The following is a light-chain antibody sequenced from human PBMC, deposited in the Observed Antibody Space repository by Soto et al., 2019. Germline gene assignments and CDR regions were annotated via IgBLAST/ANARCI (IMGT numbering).Light chain of an antibody. CDR1: QSIGNS. CDR2: DAS. J-gene: IGKJ1*01. Sequence: EIVLTQSPATVSLSPGDRATLSCRASQSIGNSLAWYQQKAGQAPRLLIYDASSRASGIPARFSGSGSGTDFTLTISSLEPEDFAVYYCQQYNSWPETFGQGTKVDIK. V-gene: IGKV3-11*01. CDR3: QQYNSWPET.